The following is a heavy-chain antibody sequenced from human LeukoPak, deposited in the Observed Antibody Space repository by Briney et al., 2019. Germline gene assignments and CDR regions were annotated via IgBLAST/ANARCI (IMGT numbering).Heavy chain of an antibody. CDR1: GGSFSGYY. J-gene: IGHJ4*02. V-gene: IGHV3-21*01. Sequence: ETLSLTCAVYGGSFSGYYWSWIRQPPGKGLEWVSSITSSGNYIYYADSVKGRFTFSRDNAKNSLFLQMNSLRAEDTAVYYCARDYCSGDSCYDYWGQGTLVTVSS. CDR3: ARDYCSGDSCYDY. CDR2: ITSSGNYI. D-gene: IGHD2-15*01.